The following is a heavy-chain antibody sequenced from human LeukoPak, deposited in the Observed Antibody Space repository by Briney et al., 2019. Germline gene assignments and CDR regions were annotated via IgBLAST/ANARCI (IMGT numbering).Heavy chain of an antibody. Sequence: GGSLRLSCAASGFSVSSNYMSWVRQAPGKGLEWVSVIFSGGSTYFADSVKGRFTISRDNSKNTLYLQMNSLRAEDTAVYYCARDRSGSGSYSYYNWGQGTLVTVSS. J-gene: IGHJ4*02. CDR3: ARDRSGSGSYSYYN. CDR1: GFSVSSNY. D-gene: IGHD3-10*01. V-gene: IGHV3-66*01. CDR2: IFSGGST.